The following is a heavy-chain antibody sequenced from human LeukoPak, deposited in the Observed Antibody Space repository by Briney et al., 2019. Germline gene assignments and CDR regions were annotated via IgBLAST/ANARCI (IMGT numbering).Heavy chain of an antibody. CDR2: IKSKTDGGTT. V-gene: IGHV3-15*01. J-gene: IGHJ4*02. D-gene: IGHD3-16*02. CDR1: GFTFSNAW. Sequence: GGSLRLSCAASGFTFSNAWMSWVRQAPGKGLEWVGRIKSKTDGGTTDYAAPVKGRFTISRDDSKNTLYLQMNSLKTEDTAVYYCTTASYDYVWGSYRSPPDYWGQGTLVTVSS. CDR3: TTASYDYVWGSYRSPPDY.